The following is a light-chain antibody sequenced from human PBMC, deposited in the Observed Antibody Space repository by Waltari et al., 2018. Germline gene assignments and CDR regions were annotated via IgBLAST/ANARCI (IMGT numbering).Light chain of an antibody. CDR2: GAS. CDR1: QRVSSSY. J-gene: IGKJ5*01. Sequence: EIVLTQSPGTLSLSPGERATLSCRASQRVSSSYLAWYQQKPGQAPRLLISGASSRATGIPDRFSGSGSGTDFTITISRLEPEDFAVYYCQQYGSSPPITFGQGTRLEIK. CDR3: QQYGSSPPIT. V-gene: IGKV3-20*01.